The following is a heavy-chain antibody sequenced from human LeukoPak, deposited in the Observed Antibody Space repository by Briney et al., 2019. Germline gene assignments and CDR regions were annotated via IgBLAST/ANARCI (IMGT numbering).Heavy chain of an antibody. CDR3: ARGLVGAAVEGLCDY. Sequence: PGRSLRLSCAASGFTFDDYAMHWVRQAPGKGLEWVSGISWNSGSIGYADSVKGRFTISRDNAKNSPYLQMNSLRADDMALYYCARGLVGAAVEGLCDYWGQGTLVTVSS. D-gene: IGHD2-21*01. CDR1: GFTFDDYA. J-gene: IGHJ4*02. V-gene: IGHV3-9*03. CDR2: ISWNSGSI.